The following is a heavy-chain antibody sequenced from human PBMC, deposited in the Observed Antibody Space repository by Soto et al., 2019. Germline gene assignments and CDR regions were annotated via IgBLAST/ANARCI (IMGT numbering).Heavy chain of an antibody. CDR2: IYYSGST. CDR1: GGSISSYY. V-gene: IGHV4-59*01. Sequence: SETLSLTCTVSGGSISSYYWSWIRQPPGKGLEWIGYIYYSGSTNYNPSLKSRVTISVDTSKNQFSLKLSSVTAADTAVYYCARESRRDYDFWSGPFDYWAQGNLVTVSS. J-gene: IGHJ4*02. D-gene: IGHD3-3*01. CDR3: ARESRRDYDFWSGPFDY.